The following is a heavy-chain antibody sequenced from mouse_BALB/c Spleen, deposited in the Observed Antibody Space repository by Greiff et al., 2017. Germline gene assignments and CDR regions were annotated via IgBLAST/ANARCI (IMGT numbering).Heavy chain of an antibody. V-gene: IGHV5-9-3*01. CDR1: GFTFSSYA. D-gene: IGHD2-2*01. Sequence: EVQGVESGGGLVKPGGSLKLSCAASGFTFSSYAMSWVRQTPEKRLEWVATISSGGSYTYYPDSVKGRFTISRDNAKNTLYLQMSSLRSEDTAMYYCASEGGYLHYYAMDYWGQGTSVTVSS. CDR3: ASEGGYLHYYAMDY. J-gene: IGHJ4*01. CDR2: ISSGGSYT.